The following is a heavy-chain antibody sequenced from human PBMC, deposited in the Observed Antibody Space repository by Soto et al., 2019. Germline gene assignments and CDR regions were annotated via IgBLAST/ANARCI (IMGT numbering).Heavy chain of an antibody. CDR2: INPGNGDR. J-gene: IGHJ4*02. D-gene: IGHD3-10*01. V-gene: IGHV1-3*01. CDR3: ARKDYYRSGIYYFDS. CDR1: GYTFTTYP. Sequence: QVQLVQSGAEVKKPGASVKVSCKASGYTFTTYPIHWVRQAPGQGLEWMGWINPGNGDRDYLQKFQGRVTVTRDNSASPAYIELSSLTSEDTAVYYCARKDYYRSGIYYFDSWGQGTLVTVSS.